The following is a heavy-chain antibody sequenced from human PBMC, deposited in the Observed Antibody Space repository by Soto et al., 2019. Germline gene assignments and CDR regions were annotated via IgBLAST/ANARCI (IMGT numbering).Heavy chain of an antibody. CDR2: VSWNSGRV. D-gene: IGHD3-16*01. CDR1: GFTFEDYA. CDR3: AKDMVWGGVDGGVGGFDV. V-gene: IGHV3-9*01. J-gene: IGHJ3*01. Sequence: EMQLVESGGGVEQPGRSLRLSCAASGFTFEDYAMYWVRQAPGKGLEWVSSVSWNSGRVAYADSVKGRFTISRDNAKNSLYLQVNGLRREDTALYYCAKDMVWGGVDGGVGGFDVWGQGTMVTVAS.